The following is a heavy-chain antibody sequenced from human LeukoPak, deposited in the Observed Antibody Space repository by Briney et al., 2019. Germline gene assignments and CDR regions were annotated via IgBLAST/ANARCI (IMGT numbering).Heavy chain of an antibody. V-gene: IGHV1-3*01. CDR2: INAGNGNT. D-gene: IGHD3-10*01. Sequence: ASVKVSFKASGYTFTSYAMHWVRQAPGQRLEWMGWINAGNGNTKYSQKFQGRVTITRDTSASTAYMELSSLRSEDTAVYYCARETVRGVITYYYYGMDVWGKGTAVTVSS. J-gene: IGHJ6*04. CDR1: GYTFTSYA. CDR3: ARETVRGVITYYYYGMDV.